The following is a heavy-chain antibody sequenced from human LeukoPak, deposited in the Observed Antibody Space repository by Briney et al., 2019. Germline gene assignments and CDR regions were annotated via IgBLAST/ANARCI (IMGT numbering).Heavy chain of an antibody. CDR2: ISGSGGST. J-gene: IGHJ3*02. CDR3: AKGRTAMVSAFDI. Sequence: GGSLRLSCAASGFTFSNYAMSWVRQAPGKGLEWVSVISGSGGSTYYADSVKGRFTISRDNSKNTLYLQMNSLRAEDTAVYYCAKGRTAMVSAFDIWGQGTMVTVSS. CDR1: GFTFSNYA. D-gene: IGHD5-18*01. V-gene: IGHV3-23*01.